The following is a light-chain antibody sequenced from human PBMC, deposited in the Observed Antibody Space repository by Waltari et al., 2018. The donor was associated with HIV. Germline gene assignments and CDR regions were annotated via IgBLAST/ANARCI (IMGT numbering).Light chain of an antibody. Sequence: SVLMQPPSVPGAPAPRVTISCTGTTSHTATYHDLPSYQHFQGTAPKLLIYGDSIRPSGFPVLFSGSKAGTSASLAITGLQAEDEGYYYCQSYDNTLSGSRVFGGGTKVTVL. CDR2: GDS. V-gene: IGLV1-40*01. CDR1: TSHTATYHD. J-gene: IGLJ3*02. CDR3: QSYDNTLSGSRV.